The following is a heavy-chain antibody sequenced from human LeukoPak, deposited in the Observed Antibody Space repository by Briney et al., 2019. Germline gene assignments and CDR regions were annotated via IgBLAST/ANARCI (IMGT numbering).Heavy chain of an antibody. CDR3: ARDNSVLYYYDSSGYYPGYWYFDL. D-gene: IGHD3-22*01. J-gene: IGHJ2*01. V-gene: IGHV1-18*01. CDR2: ISAYNGNT. CDR1: GYTFTSYG. Sequence: GASVKVSCKASGYTFTSYGISWVRQAPGQGLEWMGWISAYNGNTNYAQKLQGRVTMTTDTSTSTAYMELRSLRSDDTAVYYCARDNSVLYYYDSSGYYPGYWYFDLWGRDTLVTVSS.